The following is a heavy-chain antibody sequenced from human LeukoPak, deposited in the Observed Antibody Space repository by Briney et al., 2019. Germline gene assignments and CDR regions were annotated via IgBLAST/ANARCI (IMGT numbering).Heavy chain of an antibody. CDR2: INWNGGST. Sequence: PGGSLRLSCAASGFTFDDYGMSWVRQAPGKGLEWVSGINWNGGSTGYADSVKGRFTISRDNAKNSLYLQMNSLRAEDTAVFFCVREDYNDSGWYFDLWGRGTLVTVSS. D-gene: IGHD3-22*01. J-gene: IGHJ2*01. CDR3: VREDYNDSGWYFDL. V-gene: IGHV3-20*04. CDR1: GFTFDDYG.